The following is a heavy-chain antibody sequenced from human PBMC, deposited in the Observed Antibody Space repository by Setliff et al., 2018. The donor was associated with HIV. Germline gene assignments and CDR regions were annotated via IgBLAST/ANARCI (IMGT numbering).Heavy chain of an antibody. V-gene: IGHV4-39*07. D-gene: IGHD3-3*01. Sequence: SSETLSLTCTVSGGSISSSSYYWVWIRQPPGKGLEWIGSIYYSGSSGSTYYNPSLKSRVTISVDTSKNQFSLKLSSLTAADTAVYYCARGGLGVVNSFDSWGPGTLVTVSS. CDR1: GGSISSSSYY. CDR3: ARGGLGVVNSFDS. CDR2: IYYSGSSGST. J-gene: IGHJ4*02.